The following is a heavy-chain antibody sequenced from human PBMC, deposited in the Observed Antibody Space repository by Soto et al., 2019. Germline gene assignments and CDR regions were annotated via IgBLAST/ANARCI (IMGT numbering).Heavy chain of an antibody. CDR2: IYYSGST. D-gene: IGHD3-3*01. CDR3: ARFAKEVTIFLYYYSGMDV. J-gene: IGHJ6*02. Sequence: SETLSLTCTVSGGSISSGGYYWSWIRQHPGKGLEWIGYIYYSGSTYYNPSLKSRVTISVDTSKNQFSLKLSSVTAADTAVYFCARFAKEVTIFLYYYSGMDVWGQETTVTVSS. V-gene: IGHV4-31*03. CDR1: GGSISSGGYY.